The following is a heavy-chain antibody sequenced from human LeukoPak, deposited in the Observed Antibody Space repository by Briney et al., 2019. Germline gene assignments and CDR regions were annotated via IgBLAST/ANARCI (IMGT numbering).Heavy chain of an antibody. V-gene: IGHV3-30*03. CDR1: GFTFSRYG. J-gene: IGHJ4*02. D-gene: IGHD3-22*01. CDR2: LSSDASNK. Sequence: GVPLTLPCAACGFTFSRYGIQWVREARGRGLVGVAILSSDASNKQYADCVGRRFTISRDNSKSTLYLQMNSLRAKDPAIYYGARGNSGYYYPYFQQGGQGPLLSLSS. CDR3: ARGNSGYYYPYFQQ.